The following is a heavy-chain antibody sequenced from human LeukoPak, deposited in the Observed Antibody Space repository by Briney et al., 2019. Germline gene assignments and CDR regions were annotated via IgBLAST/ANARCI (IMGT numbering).Heavy chain of an antibody. V-gene: IGHV3-30*18. J-gene: IGHJ4*02. CDR1: GFTFSSYG. Sequence: GRSLRLSCAASGFTFSSYGMHWVRQAPGKGLEWVAVISYDGSNKYYADSVKGRFTISRDNSKNTLYLQMNSLRAEDTAVYYCAKGYSSSPESYYFDYWGQGTLVTVSS. CDR2: ISYDGSNK. D-gene: IGHD6-6*01. CDR3: AKGYSSSPESYYFDY.